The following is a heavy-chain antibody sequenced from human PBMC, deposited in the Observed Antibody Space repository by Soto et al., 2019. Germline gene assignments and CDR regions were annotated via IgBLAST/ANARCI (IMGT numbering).Heavy chain of an antibody. CDR2: IWYDASNE. J-gene: IGHJ4*02. V-gene: IGHV3-33*01. CDR1: GFTVSKFG. CDR3: ARDPGGSNRPFDY. Sequence: GGSTRLSCAASGFTVSKFGMHWVRQAPGKGLEWVAVIWYDASNEYYRDPVKGRFTISRDNSKSTLYLQMNSLRAEDTAIYYCARDPGGSNRPFDYWGQGTLVTVSS. D-gene: IGHD1-26*01.